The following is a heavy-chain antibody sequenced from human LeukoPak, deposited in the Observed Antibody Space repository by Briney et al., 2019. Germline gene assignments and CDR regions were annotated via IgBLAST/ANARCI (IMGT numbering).Heavy chain of an antibody. Sequence: GGSLRLSCVASGFTFNSYWMSWVRQAPGKGLEWVANVQQEGSEKYYVDSVKGRFTISRDNAKNSLYLQMNSLRAEDTAVYYCARVSYSSSWYEGYFDYWGQGTLVTVSS. CDR1: GFTFNSYW. D-gene: IGHD6-13*01. CDR2: VQQEGSEK. J-gene: IGHJ4*02. CDR3: ARVSYSSSWYEGYFDY. V-gene: IGHV3-7*04.